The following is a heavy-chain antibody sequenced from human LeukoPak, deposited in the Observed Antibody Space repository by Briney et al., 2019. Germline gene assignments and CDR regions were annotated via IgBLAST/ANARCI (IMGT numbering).Heavy chain of an antibody. J-gene: IGHJ4*02. CDR2: IYPGDSDT. V-gene: IGHV5-51*01. CDR1: GYSFSTYW. Sequence: LGESLNISCKSSGYSFSTYWIGWVRQMPGKGLEWMWVIYPGDSDTRYSPSFQGQVTISADKSIDTASLQWSSLKASDTAMYYCARHSSSWFSAPAIDYWGQGALVSVSS. D-gene: IGHD6-13*01. CDR3: ARHSSSWFSAPAIDY.